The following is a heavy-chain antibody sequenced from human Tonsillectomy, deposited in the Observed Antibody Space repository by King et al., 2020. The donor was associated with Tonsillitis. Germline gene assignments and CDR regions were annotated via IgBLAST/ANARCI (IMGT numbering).Heavy chain of an antibody. J-gene: IGHJ4*02. V-gene: IGHV3-49*03. CDR1: GFTLGDYA. CDR3: SSVVYGSGSIQFDY. CDR2: IRSNAYGGTT. Sequence: VQLVESGGGLVQPGRSLRLSCIASGFTLGDYAMRWFRQAPGKGLEWLSFIRSNAYGGTTEYAASVKGRFTISRDDSKSIDYLQMNSLKTEDTAVYYCSSVVYGSGSIQFDYWGQGTMVTVSS. D-gene: IGHD3-10*01.